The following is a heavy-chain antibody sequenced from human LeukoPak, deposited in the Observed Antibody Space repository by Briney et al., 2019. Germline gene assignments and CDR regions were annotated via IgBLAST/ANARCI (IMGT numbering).Heavy chain of an antibody. Sequence: ASVKVSCKASGYTFTSYDINWVRQATGQGLEWMGWMNPNSGNTGYAQKFQGRVTMTRNTSISTAYMGLSSLRSEDTAVYYCARGVGSGYSLDYWGQGTLVTVSS. CDR2: MNPNSGNT. D-gene: IGHD3-22*01. CDR1: GYTFTSYD. CDR3: ARGVGSGYSLDY. V-gene: IGHV1-8*01. J-gene: IGHJ4*02.